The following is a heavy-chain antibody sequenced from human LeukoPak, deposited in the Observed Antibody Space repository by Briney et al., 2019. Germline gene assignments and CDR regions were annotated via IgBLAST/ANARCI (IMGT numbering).Heavy chain of an antibody. J-gene: IGHJ4*02. CDR3: ARFGDYDGY. V-gene: IGHV3-21*01. D-gene: IGHD4-17*01. Sequence: PGGSLRLSCAASGFTFSNYAMNWVRQAPGKGLEWVSSISSGSSFIHYADSVKGRFTLSRDNAKNSLYLQMKGVTAEDTAVYYCARFGDYDGYWGQGTLVTVSS. CDR1: GFTFSNYA. CDR2: ISSGSSFI.